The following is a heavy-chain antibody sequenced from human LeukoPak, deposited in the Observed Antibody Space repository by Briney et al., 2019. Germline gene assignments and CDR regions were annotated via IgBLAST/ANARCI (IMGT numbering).Heavy chain of an antibody. CDR1: GFTFSSYG. J-gene: IGHJ5*02. Sequence: GGSLRLSCAASGFTFSSYGMHWVRQAPGKGLEWVAFIRYDGSNKYYADSVKGRFTISRDNSKNALYLQMNSLRAEDTAVYYCAKDTTPPKAGFDPWGQGTLVSVSS. CDR2: IRYDGSNK. V-gene: IGHV3-30*02. CDR3: AKDTTPPKAGFDP. D-gene: IGHD1-1*01.